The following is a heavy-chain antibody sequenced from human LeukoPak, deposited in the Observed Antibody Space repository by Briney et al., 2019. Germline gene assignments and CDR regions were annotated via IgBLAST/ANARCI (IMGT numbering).Heavy chain of an antibody. CDR2: IYTSGST. D-gene: IGHD3-10*01. CDR3: ARGIPYYYAPYYYYMDV. V-gene: IGHV4-61*02. Sequence: SQTLSLTCTVSGGSISSGSYYWSWIRQPAGKGLEWIGRIYTSGSTNYNPSLKSRVTISVDTSKNQFSLKLSSVTAADTAVYYCARGIPYYYAPYYYYMDVWGKGTTVTVSS. J-gene: IGHJ6*03. CDR1: GGSISSGSYY.